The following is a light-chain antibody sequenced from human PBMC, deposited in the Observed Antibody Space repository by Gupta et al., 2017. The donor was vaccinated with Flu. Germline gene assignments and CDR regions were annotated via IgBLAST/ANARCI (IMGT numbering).Light chain of an antibody. CDR3: QQSYSSPSIT. CDR1: QSISSY. V-gene: IGKV1-39*01. J-gene: IGKJ5*01. CDR2: AAS. Sequence: DRVTITCRTSQSISSYLNWYQQKPGKAPELLIYAASSLHSGVPSRFSGSGSGTDFTLTISSLQPEDFATYYCQQSYSSPSITFGQGTRLEIK.